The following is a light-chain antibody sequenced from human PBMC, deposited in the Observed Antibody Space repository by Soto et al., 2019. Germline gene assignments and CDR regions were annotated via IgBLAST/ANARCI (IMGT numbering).Light chain of an antibody. CDR3: QRYNNWVT. J-gene: IGKJ3*01. CDR2: GAS. Sequence: EIVMTQSPATLSVSPGERATLSCRASQSVSSNLAWYQQKPGQAPRLLIYGASTRATGIPARFSGSGSGTEFTLTISSLQSEDFAVYYCQRYNNWVTFGPGTKVDIK. CDR1: QSVSSN. V-gene: IGKV3-15*01.